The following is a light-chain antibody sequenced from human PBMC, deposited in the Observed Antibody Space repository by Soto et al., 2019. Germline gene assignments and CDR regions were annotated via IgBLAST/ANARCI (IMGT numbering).Light chain of an antibody. CDR3: QQRSNWTPIT. CDR2: DAS. J-gene: IGKJ5*01. V-gene: IGKV3-11*01. Sequence: SPSTLSVSPRERDTLSCGANGNRMSNLAWYEEKPGQAPRLLIYDASNRATGIPARFSGSGSGTDFTLTISSLEPEDFAVYYCQQRSNWTPITFGQGTRLEIK. CDR1: GNRMSN.